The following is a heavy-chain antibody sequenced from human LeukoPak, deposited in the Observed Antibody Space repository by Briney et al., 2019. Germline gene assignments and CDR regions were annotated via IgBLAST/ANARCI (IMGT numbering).Heavy chain of an antibody. Sequence: SETLSLTCAVYGGSFSDYYWSWIRQPPGKGREWMGEINHSGSTNYNPSLKSRVTISVDTSKNQFSLKLSSVTAADTAVYYCARYGIDCSNGVCYCFDYWGQGTLVTVSS. J-gene: IGHJ4*02. CDR1: GGSFSDYY. CDR2: INHSGST. V-gene: IGHV4-34*01. D-gene: IGHD2-8*01. CDR3: ARYGIDCSNGVCYCFDY.